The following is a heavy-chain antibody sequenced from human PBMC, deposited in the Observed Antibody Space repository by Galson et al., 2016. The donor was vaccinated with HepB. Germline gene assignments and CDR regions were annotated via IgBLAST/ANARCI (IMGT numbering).Heavy chain of an antibody. Sequence: ETLSLTCTVSGDSITGFYLNWVRQPAGKGPEWIGRIFDNENTNYNPSLKSRVTMSRATSKRQFSLTLSSVTAADTAVYYCARLSGGPIAWGQGTLVTVSS. CDR2: IFDNENT. J-gene: IGHJ1*01. V-gene: IGHV4-4*07. CDR1: GDSITGFY. CDR3: ARLSGGPIA. D-gene: IGHD3-16*01.